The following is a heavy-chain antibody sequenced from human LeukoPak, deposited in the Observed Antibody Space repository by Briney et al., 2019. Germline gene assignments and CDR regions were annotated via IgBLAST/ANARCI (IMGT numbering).Heavy chain of an antibody. CDR2: INHSGST. D-gene: IGHD4-11*01. CDR3: ARGYSNYDY. V-gene: IGHV4-34*01. CDR1: GGSFSGYY. Sequence: PSETLSLTCAVYGGSFSGYYWSWIRQPPGKGLEWIGEINHSGSTNYNPSLKSRVTISVDTSKNQFSLKLSSVTAANTAVYYCARGYSNYDYWGQGTLVTVSS. J-gene: IGHJ4*02.